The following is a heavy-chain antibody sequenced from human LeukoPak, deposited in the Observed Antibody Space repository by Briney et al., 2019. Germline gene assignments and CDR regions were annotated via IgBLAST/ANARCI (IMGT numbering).Heavy chain of an antibody. D-gene: IGHD5-12*01. CDR2: ISSSTGMT. CDR3: ARGPSGYHNT. CDR1: GFTFSSYA. V-gene: IGHV3-23*01. Sequence: SGGSLRLSCAASGFTFSSYAMSWVRQAPGKGLEWVSTISSSTGMTYYADSVKGRFTFSRDNSRNTLYLQMNSLKAEDTAVYYCARGPSGYHNTGGQGTLVTVSS. J-gene: IGHJ4*02.